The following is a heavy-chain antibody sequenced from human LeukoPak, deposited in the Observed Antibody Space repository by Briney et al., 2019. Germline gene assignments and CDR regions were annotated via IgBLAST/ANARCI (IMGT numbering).Heavy chain of an antibody. Sequence: RASVKVSCKASGYTFTGYYMHWVRQAPGQGLEWMGWINPNSGGTNYAQKFQGRVTMTRDTSISTAYMELSRLRSDDTAVYYCAREKVVVAATEGVAFDIWGQGTMVTVSS. J-gene: IGHJ3*02. D-gene: IGHD2-15*01. CDR3: AREKVVVAATEGVAFDI. V-gene: IGHV1-2*02. CDR2: INPNSGGT. CDR1: GYTFTGYY.